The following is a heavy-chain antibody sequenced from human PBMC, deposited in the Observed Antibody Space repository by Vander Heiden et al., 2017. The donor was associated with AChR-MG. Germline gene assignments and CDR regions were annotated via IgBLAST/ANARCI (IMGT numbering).Heavy chain of an antibody. CDR2: IDPSDSYT. V-gene: IGHV5-10-1*03. J-gene: IGHJ5*02. CDR1: GYSFTSYW. D-gene: IGHD4-4*01. Sequence: EVQLVQSGAEVKKPGESLRISCKGSGYSFTSYWISWVRQMPGKGLEWMGRIDPSDSYTNYSPSFQGHVTISADKSISTAYLQWSSLKASDTAMYYCARHGPTGTGRGSGWFDPWGQGTLVTVSS. CDR3: ARHGPTGTGRGSGWFDP.